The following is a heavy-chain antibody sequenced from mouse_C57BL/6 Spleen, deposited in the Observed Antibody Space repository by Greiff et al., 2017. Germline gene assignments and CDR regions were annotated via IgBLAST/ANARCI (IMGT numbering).Heavy chain of an antibody. CDR1: GFTFSDFY. Sequence: EVKLMESGGGLVQSGRSLRLSCATSGFTFSDFYMEWVRQAPGKGLEWIAASRNKANDNTTEYSTSGKGRFIVSRDTSQSILYLQMNALSAEDTAIYYCARGRHYCGSSFYWYFDVWGTGTTVTVSS. J-gene: IGHJ1*03. D-gene: IGHD1-1*01. CDR3: ARGRHYCGSSFYWYFDV. V-gene: IGHV7-1*01. CDR2: SRNKANDNTT.